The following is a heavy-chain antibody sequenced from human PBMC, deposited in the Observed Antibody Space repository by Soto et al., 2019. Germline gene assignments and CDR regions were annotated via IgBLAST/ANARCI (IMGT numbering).Heavy chain of an antibody. CDR1: GGSISSYY. J-gene: IGHJ6*03. V-gene: IGHV4-59*08. D-gene: IGHD5-12*01. CDR3: ARQVVATIRDYYYYYMDV. CDR2: IYYSGST. Sequence: SETLSLTCTVSGGSISSYYWSWIRQPPGKGLEWIGYIYYSGSTNYNPSLKSRVTISVDTSKNQFSLKLSSVTAADTAVYYCARQVVATIRDYYYYYMDVWGKGTTVTVSS.